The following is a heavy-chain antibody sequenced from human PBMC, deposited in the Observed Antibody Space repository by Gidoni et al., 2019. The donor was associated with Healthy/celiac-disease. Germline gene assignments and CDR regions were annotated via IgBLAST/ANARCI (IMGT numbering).Heavy chain of an antibody. CDR3: ARHKGRARCSGGSCYPPDY. CDR2: IYPGDSDT. V-gene: IGHV5-51*01. D-gene: IGHD2-15*01. Sequence: WVRQMPGKGLEWMGIIYPGDSDTRYSPSFQGQVTISADKSISTAYLQWSSLKASDTAMYYCARHKGRARCSGGSCYPPDYWGQGTLVTVSS. J-gene: IGHJ4*02.